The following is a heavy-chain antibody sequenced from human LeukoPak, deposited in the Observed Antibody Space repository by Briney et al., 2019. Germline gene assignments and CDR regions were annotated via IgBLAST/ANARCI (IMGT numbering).Heavy chain of an antibody. V-gene: IGHV3-13*01. CDR3: VRQKKSHGNFDY. Sequence: GGSLRLSCAASGFTFSSYAMSWVRQAPGKGLEWVSAVGIAADTFYPGSVKGRFTISRENAKNSLYLQMNSLRVEDTAVYYCVRQKKSHGNFDYWGQGTLVTVSS. CDR1: GFTFSSYA. D-gene: IGHD1-26*01. J-gene: IGHJ4*02. CDR2: VGIAADT.